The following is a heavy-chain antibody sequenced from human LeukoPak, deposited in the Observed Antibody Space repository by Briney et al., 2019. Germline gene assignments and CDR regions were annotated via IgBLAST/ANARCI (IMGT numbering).Heavy chain of an antibody. CDR3: ARGHYYGSGLFDY. J-gene: IGHJ4*02. CDR1: GGSISSGDHY. Sequence: SETLSLTCTVSGGSISSGDHYWSWIRQPPGKGLEWIGYIYYSGSTYYNPSLKSRVTISVDTSKNQFSLKLSSETAADTAVYYCARGHYYGSGLFDYWGQGTLVTVSS. V-gene: IGHV4-30-4*01. D-gene: IGHD3-10*01. CDR2: IYYSGST.